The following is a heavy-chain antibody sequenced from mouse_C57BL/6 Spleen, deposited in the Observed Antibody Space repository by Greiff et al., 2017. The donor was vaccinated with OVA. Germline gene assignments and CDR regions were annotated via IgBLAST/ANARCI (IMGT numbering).Heavy chain of an antibody. J-gene: IGHJ1*03. CDR1: GYAFSSYW. CDR2: IYPGDGDT. V-gene: IGHV1-80*01. CDR3: ARSDDYGSSYAYWYFDV. Sequence: VQLQQSGAELVKPGASVKISCKASGYAFSSYWMNWVKQRPGKGLEWIGQIYPGDGDTNYNGKFKGKATLTADKSSSTAYMQLSSLTSEDSAVYFCARSDDYGSSYAYWYFDVWGTGTTVTVSS. D-gene: IGHD1-1*01.